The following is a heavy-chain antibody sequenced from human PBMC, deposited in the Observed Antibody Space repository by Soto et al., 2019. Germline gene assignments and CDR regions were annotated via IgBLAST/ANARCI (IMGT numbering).Heavy chain of an antibody. CDR3: TRVSPYYFQSSGYQHFDY. J-gene: IGHJ4*02. Sequence: LRLSCTASGFTFGDYPMSWFRQAPGKGLEWVTFIRNKAYGGTTEYAASVKGRFTISRDDSKNIAYLQMNSLRTEDTAVYYCTRVSPYYFQSSGYQHFDYWGQGTLVTVSS. D-gene: IGHD3-22*01. CDR1: GFTFGDYP. CDR2: IRNKAYGGTT. V-gene: IGHV3-49*03.